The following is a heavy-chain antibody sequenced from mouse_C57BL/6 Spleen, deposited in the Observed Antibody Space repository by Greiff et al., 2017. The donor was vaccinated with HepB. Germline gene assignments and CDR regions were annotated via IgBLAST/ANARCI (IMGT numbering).Heavy chain of an antibody. V-gene: IGHV1-82*01. D-gene: IGHD2-1*01. CDR2: IYPGDGDT. CDR3: ARPDLLWYSFDY. Sequence: VQLQQSGPELVKPGASVKISCKASGYAFSSSWMNWVKQRPGKGLEWIGRIYPGDGDTNYNGKFKGKATLTADKSSSTAYMQLSSLTSEDSAVYFCARPDLLWYSFDYWGQGTTLTVSS. J-gene: IGHJ2*01. CDR1: GYAFSSSW.